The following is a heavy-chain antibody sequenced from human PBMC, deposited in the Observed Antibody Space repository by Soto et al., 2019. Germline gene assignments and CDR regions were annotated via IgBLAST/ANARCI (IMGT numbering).Heavy chain of an antibody. CDR2: IYYNGTT. V-gene: IGHV4-31*03. J-gene: IGHJ4*02. Sequence: SETLSLTCTDSGVSISSPNFYWRWIRQHPGKGLEWIGHIYYNGTTYYNPTLKSRVSISVDTSKNQFSLKLSSVTAADTAMYYCARDGNARPYCFDFWGQGTLVTISS. CDR3: ARDGNARPYCFDF. CDR1: GVSISSPNFY.